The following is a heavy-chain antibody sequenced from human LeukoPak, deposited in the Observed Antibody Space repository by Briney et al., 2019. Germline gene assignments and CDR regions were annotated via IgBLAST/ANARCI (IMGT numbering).Heavy chain of an antibody. J-gene: IGHJ4*02. D-gene: IGHD1-14*01. CDR2: INSDGSNT. V-gene: IGHV3-74*01. Sequence: GRSLRLSCTASGFTFGDYAMSWVRQAPGEGLVWVSRINSDGSNTNYADSVKGRFTISRDNAKNTLYLQMNSLRAEDTAVYYCAISPEFDNWGQGTLVTVSS. CDR3: AISPEFDN. CDR1: GFTFGDYA.